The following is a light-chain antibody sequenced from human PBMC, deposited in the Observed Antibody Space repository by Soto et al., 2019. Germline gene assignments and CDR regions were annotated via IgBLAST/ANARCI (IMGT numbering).Light chain of an antibody. J-gene: IGLJ2*01. CDR1: SSNIGAGYA. CDR3: QSYDTRLSAVV. CDR2: GDN. Sequence: QSVLTQPPSVSGAPGQRLTIACTGSSSNIGAGYAVHWHRHLPGRAPKLLVYGDNNRPSGVPDRFSGSESGTSAYLTITGLQAEDEAHYYCQSYDTRLSAVVFGGGTKLTVL. V-gene: IGLV1-40*01.